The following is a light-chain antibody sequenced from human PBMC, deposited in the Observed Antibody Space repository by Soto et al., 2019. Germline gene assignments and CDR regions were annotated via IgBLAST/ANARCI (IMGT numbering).Light chain of an antibody. CDR2: EGS. CDR1: SSGVGNYNL. CDR3: CSYARSTTYV. Sequence: QSVLTQPASVSGSPGQSITISCTGTSSGVGNYNLVSWYQQHPGKAPKLMIYEGSKRPSGVSNRFSGSKSGNTASLTISGLQAGDEADYYCCSYARSTTYVFGTGTKVTVL. V-gene: IGLV2-23*01. J-gene: IGLJ1*01.